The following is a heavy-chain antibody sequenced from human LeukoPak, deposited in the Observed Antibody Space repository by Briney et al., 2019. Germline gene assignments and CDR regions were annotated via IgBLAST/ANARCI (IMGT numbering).Heavy chain of an antibody. V-gene: IGHV3-23*01. CDR3: AREQPPGVYFDC. CDR1: GFTFSSYA. Sequence: GGSLRLSCAASGFTFSSYAMNWVRQAPGKGLEWVSGISGSGGSTYYADSVKGRFTISRDNSKNTLYLQMSSLRAEDTAVYYCAREQPPGVYFDCWGQGTLVTVPS. D-gene: IGHD1-26*01. J-gene: IGHJ4*02. CDR2: ISGSGGST.